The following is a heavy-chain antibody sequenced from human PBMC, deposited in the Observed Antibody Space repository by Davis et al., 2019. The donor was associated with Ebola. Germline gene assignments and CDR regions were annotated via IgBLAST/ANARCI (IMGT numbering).Heavy chain of an antibody. CDR3: ARDGIIVADAFDI. CDR1: GYTFTGYY. CDR2: INPNSGGT. V-gene: IGHV1-2*06. D-gene: IGHD5-12*01. Sequence: AASVKVSCKASGYTFTGYYMHWVRQAPGQGLEWMGRINPNSGGTNYAQKLQGRVTMTTDTSTSTAYMELRSLRSDDTAVYYCARDGIIVADAFDIWGQGTLVTVSS. J-gene: IGHJ3*02.